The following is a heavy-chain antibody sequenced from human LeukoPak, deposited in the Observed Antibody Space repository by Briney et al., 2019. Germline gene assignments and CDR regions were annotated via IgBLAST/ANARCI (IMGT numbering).Heavy chain of an antibody. J-gene: IGHJ3*02. D-gene: IGHD3-3*01. CDR2: ISAYNGNT. CDR1: GYTFTSYG. Sequence: ASVKVSCKASGYTFTSYGISWVRQAPGQGLEWMGWISAYNGNTNYAQKLQGRVTMTTDTSTSTAYMELRSLRSDDTAVYYCARDDTPRRYYDFWSGLEATGHAFDIWGQGTMVTVSS. V-gene: IGHV1-18*01. CDR3: ARDDTPRRYYDFWSGLEATGHAFDI.